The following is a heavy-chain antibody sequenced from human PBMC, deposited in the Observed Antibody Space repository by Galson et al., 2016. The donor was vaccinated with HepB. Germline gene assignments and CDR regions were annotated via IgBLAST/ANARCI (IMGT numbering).Heavy chain of an antibody. D-gene: IGHD2-21*02. Sequence: QSGAEVKKPGESLRISCEASGYSFARFWIGWVRQLPGKGLEWMGIIYPGDSDARYSPSLQGQVTISADKSISTAYLQWTSLKASDTAMYYCARLETCGGDWSMFDYWAQGTLVTVSS. CDR1: GYSFARFW. CDR3: ARLETCGGDWSMFDY. J-gene: IGHJ4*02. CDR2: IYPGDSDA. V-gene: IGHV5-51*03.